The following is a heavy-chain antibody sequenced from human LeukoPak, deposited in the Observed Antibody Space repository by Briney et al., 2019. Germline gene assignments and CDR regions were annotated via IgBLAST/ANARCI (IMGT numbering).Heavy chain of an antibody. D-gene: IGHD2-21*02. J-gene: IGHJ4*02. CDR2: INPNSGGT. V-gene: IGHV1-2*02. CDR3: ARDLNCGGDCAHFDY. CDR1: GYTFTSYG. Sequence: ASVKVSCKASGYTFTSYGISWVRQAPGQGLEWMGWINPNSGGTNYAQKFQGRVTMTRDTSISTAYMELSRLRSDDTAVYYCARDLNCGGDCAHFDYWGQGTLVTVSS.